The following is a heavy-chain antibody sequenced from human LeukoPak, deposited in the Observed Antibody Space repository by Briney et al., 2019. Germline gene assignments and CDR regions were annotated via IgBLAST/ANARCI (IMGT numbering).Heavy chain of an antibody. Sequence: SQTLSLTCTVSGGSISSGGYYWSWIRQHPGKGPEWIGYIYYSGSTYYNPSLKSRVTISVDTSKNQFSLKLSSATAADTAVYYCARAQTYYYDSSGPFQIDYWGQGTLVTVSS. CDR3: ARAQTYYYDSSGPFQIDY. CDR2: IYYSGST. V-gene: IGHV4-31*03. D-gene: IGHD3-22*01. CDR1: GGSISSGGYY. J-gene: IGHJ4*02.